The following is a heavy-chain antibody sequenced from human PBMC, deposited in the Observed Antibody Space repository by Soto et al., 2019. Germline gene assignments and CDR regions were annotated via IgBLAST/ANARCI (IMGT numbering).Heavy chain of an antibody. Sequence: QVQLVQSGAEVKQPGASVKVSCKASGYTFTSYGISWVRQAPGQGLEWMGWISAYNGNTNYAQKLQGRVTMTTDTSTSTAYMELRSLRSDDTAVYYCARAPRDIVATIPPDYWGQGTLVTVSS. CDR1: GYTFTSYG. CDR2: ISAYNGNT. J-gene: IGHJ4*02. V-gene: IGHV1-18*01. D-gene: IGHD5-12*01. CDR3: ARAPRDIVATIPPDY.